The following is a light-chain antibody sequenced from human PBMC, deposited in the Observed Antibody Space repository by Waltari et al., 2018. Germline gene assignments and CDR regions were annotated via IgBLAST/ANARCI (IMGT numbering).Light chain of an antibody. CDR2: KAS. Sequence: DIQMTQYPSTLSASVGDRVTITCRASQSVDTWLALSQQKPGKAPKFLIYKASNLESGVPSRVSGSGSGTEFTLTISSLQPDDFATYYCQQYKTYPWTFGQGTEVEIK. J-gene: IGKJ1*01. V-gene: IGKV1-5*03. CDR3: QQYKTYPWT. CDR1: QSVDTW.